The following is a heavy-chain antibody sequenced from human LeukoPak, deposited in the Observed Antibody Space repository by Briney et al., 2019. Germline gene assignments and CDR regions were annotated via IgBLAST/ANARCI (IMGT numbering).Heavy chain of an antibody. J-gene: IGHJ6*03. CDR3: AHTSGHSSSWADYYYYYMDV. CDR1: GFSLSTSGVG. CDR2: IYWDDDK. V-gene: IGHV2-5*02. D-gene: IGHD6-13*01. Sequence: SGPTLVNPTQTLTLTCTFSGFSLSTSGVGVGRIRQPPGKALEWLALIYWDDDKRYSPSLKSRLTITKDTSKNQVVLTMTNMDPVDTATYYCAHTSGHSSSWADYYYYYMDVWGKGTTVTVSS.